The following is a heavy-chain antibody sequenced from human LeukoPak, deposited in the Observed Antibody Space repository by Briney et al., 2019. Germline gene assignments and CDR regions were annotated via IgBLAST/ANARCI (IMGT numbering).Heavy chain of an antibody. Sequence: PGWSLRLSCAASGFTFSLYAMSWVRQAPGKGLVWVSGLNEDGGYTYYADSVKGRFTISRDNSENTLHLQMRSLRAEDTAIYYCVRDFRCSGGSCPLFDSWGQGTLVTVSS. CDR1: GFTFSLYA. CDR3: VRDFRCSGGSCPLFDS. V-gene: IGHV3-23*01. J-gene: IGHJ4*02. CDR2: LNEDGGYT. D-gene: IGHD2-15*01.